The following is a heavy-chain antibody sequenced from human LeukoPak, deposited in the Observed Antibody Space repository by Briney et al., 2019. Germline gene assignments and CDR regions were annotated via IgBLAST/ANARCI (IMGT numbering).Heavy chain of an antibody. CDR1: GFTFSSYG. CDR2: IRYDGSNK. Sequence: GGSLRLSCAASGFTFSSYGMHWVRQAPGKGLEWVAFIRYDGSNKYYADSVKGRFTISRDNSKNTLYLQMNSLRAEDTAVYYCARAPMGYQLPHFDYWGQGTLVTVSS. V-gene: IGHV3-30*02. J-gene: IGHJ4*02. CDR3: ARAPMGYQLPHFDY. D-gene: IGHD2-2*01.